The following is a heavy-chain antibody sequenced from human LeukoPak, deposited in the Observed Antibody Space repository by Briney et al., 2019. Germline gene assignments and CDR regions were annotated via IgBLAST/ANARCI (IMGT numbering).Heavy chain of an antibody. CDR3: AGDPGYCSGGSCSHLYYYGMDV. CDR2: ISSSSSYI. CDR1: GFTFSSYS. J-gene: IGHJ6*04. D-gene: IGHD2-15*01. V-gene: IGHV3-21*01. Sequence: PGGSLRLSCAASGFTFSSYSMNWVRQAPGKGLEWVSSISSSSSYIYYADSVKGRFTISRDNAKNSLYLQMNSLRAEDTAAYYCAGDPGYCSGGSCSHLYYYGMDVWGKGTTVTVSS.